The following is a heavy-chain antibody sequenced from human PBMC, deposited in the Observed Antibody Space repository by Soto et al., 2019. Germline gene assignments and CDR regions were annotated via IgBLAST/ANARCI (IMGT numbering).Heavy chain of an antibody. J-gene: IGHJ6*02. D-gene: IGHD1-1*01. Sequence: QVQLVQSGAEVKKPGASVKVSCKASGYTFTSYDINWVRQATGQGLEWMGWMNPNSGNTGYAQKFQGRVTTARNTSISTAYMELSSLRSEDTAVYYCARERTGSTSMDVWGQGTTVTVSS. CDR2: MNPNSGNT. V-gene: IGHV1-8*01. CDR3: ARERTGSTSMDV. CDR1: GYTFTSYD.